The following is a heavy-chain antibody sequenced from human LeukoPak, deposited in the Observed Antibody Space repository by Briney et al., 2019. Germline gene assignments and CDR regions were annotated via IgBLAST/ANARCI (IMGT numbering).Heavy chain of an antibody. V-gene: IGHV1-24*01. J-gene: IGHJ4*02. CDR2: FDPEDGET. CDR3: ATDINPPPQWLVSPVH. Sequence: GASVKVSCKVSGYTLTELSMHWVRQAPGKGLEWMGGFDPEDGETIYAQKFQGRVTMTEDTSTDTAYMELSSLRSEDTAVYYCATDINPPPQWLVSPVHWGQGTLVTVSS. D-gene: IGHD6-19*01. CDR1: GYTLTELS.